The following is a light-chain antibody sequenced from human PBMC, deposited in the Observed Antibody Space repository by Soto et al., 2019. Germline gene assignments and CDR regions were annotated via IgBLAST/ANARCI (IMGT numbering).Light chain of an antibody. CDR2: DAS. V-gene: IGKV3-11*01. CDR1: QSVSSY. CDR3: QQRSNWPRVYT. J-gene: IGKJ2*01. Sequence: EIVLTQSPATLSSSPGERATLSCRASQSVSSYLAWYQQKPGQAPRLLIYDASNRATGIPARFSGSGSGTDFTLTISSLEPEDFAVYYCQQRSNWPRVYTFGQGTKLEIK.